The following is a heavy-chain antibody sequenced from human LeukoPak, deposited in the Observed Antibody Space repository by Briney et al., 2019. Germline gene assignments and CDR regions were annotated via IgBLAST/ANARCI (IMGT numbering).Heavy chain of an antibody. D-gene: IGHD1-7*01. CDR3: AKGVDGGAAYRTGTTGEYFQH. J-gene: IGHJ1*01. V-gene: IGHV3-30*02. Sequence: LGGSLRLSCAASGFTFSSYWMSWVRQAPGKGLEWVAFIRYDGSNKYYADSVKGRFTISRDNSKNTLYLQMNSLRAEDTAVYYCAKGVDGGAAYRTGTTGEYFQHWGQGTLVTVSS. CDR1: GFTFSSYW. CDR2: IRYDGSNK.